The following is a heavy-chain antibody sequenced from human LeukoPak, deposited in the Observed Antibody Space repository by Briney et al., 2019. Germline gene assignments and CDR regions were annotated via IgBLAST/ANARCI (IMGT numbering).Heavy chain of an antibody. CDR3: ARDTEELIVVVIPTYYFDY. CDR1: GFTFNTYT. V-gene: IGHV3-21*01. CDR2: ITASSTAI. J-gene: IGHJ4*02. Sequence: TGGSLRLSCAASGFTFNTYTMNWVRQAPGKGLEWVSSITASSTAIYSADSVKGRFTISRDNAKNLLYLQMNSLRAEDTAVYYCARDTEELIVVVIPTYYFDYWGQGTLVTVSS. D-gene: IGHD3-22*01.